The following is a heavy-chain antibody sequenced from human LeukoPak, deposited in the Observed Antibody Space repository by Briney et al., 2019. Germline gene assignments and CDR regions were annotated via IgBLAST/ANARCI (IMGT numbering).Heavy chain of an antibody. CDR1: GYSISSGYY. CDR3: AIKPPGSVLLWFGESPRTWYFDL. D-gene: IGHD3-10*01. J-gene: IGHJ2*01. CDR2: IYHSGST. Sequence: SETLSLTCTVSGYSISSGYYWGWIRQPPGKGLEWIGSIYHSGSTYYNPSLKSRVTISVDTSKNQFSLKLSSVTAADTAVYYCAIKPPGSVLLWFGESPRTWYFDLWGRGTLVTVSS. V-gene: IGHV4-38-2*02.